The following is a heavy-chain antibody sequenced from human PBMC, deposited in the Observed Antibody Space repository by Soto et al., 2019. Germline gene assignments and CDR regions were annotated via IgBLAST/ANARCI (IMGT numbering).Heavy chain of an antibody. Sequence: KHWVRQAPGKGLEWVAVIWYEGSNKYYADSVKGRFTISRDNSKNTLYLQMNSLRAEDTAVYYCARSRPSSHYYYYGMDVWGQGTTVTVSS. J-gene: IGHJ6*02. D-gene: IGHD2-15*01. V-gene: IGHV3-33*01. CDR2: IWYEGSNK. CDR3: ARSRPSSHYYYYGMDV.